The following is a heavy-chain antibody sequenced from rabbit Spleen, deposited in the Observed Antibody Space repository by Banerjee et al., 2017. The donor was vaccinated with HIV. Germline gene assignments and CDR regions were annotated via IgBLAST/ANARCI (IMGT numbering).Heavy chain of an antibody. Sequence: QEQLEESGGDLVKPGASLTLTCTASGFSFSSSDYMCWVRQAPGKGLEWISCIYAGSSGFTYSATWAKGRFTISKTSSTTVTLQMTSLTVADTATYFCARDTGTSFSSYGMDLWGPGTLVTVS. D-gene: IGHD7-1*01. CDR2: IYAGSSGFT. J-gene: IGHJ6*01. CDR1: GFSFSSSDY. V-gene: IGHV1S45*01. CDR3: ARDTGTSFSSYGMDL.